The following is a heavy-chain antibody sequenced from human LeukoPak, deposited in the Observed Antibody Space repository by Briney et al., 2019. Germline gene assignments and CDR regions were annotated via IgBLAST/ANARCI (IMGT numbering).Heavy chain of an antibody. CDR1: GGSISSGGYY. V-gene: IGHV4-31*03. Sequence: SETLSLTCTVSGGSISSGGYYWTWIRQHPAKGLEWIRYIYYSGNLYYNPSLKSRITISVDTSKNQFSLKLSSVTAADTAVYYCARDEVSGSYLVYWGQGTLVTVSS. CDR3: ARDEVSGSYLVY. CDR2: IYYSGNL. D-gene: IGHD1-26*01. J-gene: IGHJ4*02.